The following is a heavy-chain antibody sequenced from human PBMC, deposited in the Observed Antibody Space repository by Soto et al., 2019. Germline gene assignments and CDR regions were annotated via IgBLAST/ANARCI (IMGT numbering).Heavy chain of an antibody. Sequence: SETLSLTCTVSGGSISSYYWSWIRQPPGKGLEWIGYIYYSGSTNYNPSLKSRVTISVDTSKNQFSLKLSSVTAADTAVYYCSRSRDYACNERDCCYRDVWGKRTTVTFAS. CDR2: IYYSGST. CDR3: SRSRDYACNERDCCYRDV. J-gene: IGHJ6*03. V-gene: IGHV4-59*01. CDR1: GGSISSYY. D-gene: IGHD3-16*01.